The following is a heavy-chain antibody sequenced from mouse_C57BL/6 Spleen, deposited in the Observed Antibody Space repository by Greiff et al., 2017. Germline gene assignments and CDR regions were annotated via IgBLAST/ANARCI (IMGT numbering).Heavy chain of an antibody. CDR3: ARHRGTHYFDY. D-gene: IGHD3-3*01. J-gene: IGHJ2*01. Sequence: EVKVVESGGDLVKPGGSLKLSCAASGFTFSSYGMSWVRQTPDKRLEWVATISSGGSSTYYPDSVKGRFTISRDNAKNTLYLQMSSLKSEDTAMYYCARHRGTHYFDYWGQGTTLTVSS. V-gene: IGHV5-6*01. CDR1: GFTFSSYG. CDR2: ISSGGSST.